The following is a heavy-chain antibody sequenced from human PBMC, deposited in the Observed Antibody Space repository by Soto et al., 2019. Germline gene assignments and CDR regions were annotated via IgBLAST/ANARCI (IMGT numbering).Heavy chain of an antibody. J-gene: IGHJ4*02. V-gene: IGHV4-34*01. CDR2: INHSGSI. CDR3: ARAGRSSWYRLDY. D-gene: IGHD6-13*01. Sequence: QVQLQQWGAGLLKPSETLSLTCAVYGGSFSGYYWSWIRQPPGKGLEWIGEINHSGSINYNPSLKSRVTISVDTSKNQFSLKLSSVTAADTAVYYCARAGRSSWYRLDYWGQGTLVTVSS. CDR1: GGSFSGYY.